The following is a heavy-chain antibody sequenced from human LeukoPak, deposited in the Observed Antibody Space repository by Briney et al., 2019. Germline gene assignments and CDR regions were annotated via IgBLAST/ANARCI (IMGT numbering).Heavy chain of an antibody. J-gene: IGHJ4*02. D-gene: IGHD3-10*01. Sequence: GESLKISCKGSGYSFTSYWIDCVRQMPGKGLEWMGIIYPGDSDTRYSPSFQGQVTISADKSISTAYLQWSSLKASGTAMYYCASAVYGSGSYPFDYWGQGTLVTVSS. V-gene: IGHV5-51*01. CDR3: ASAVYGSGSYPFDY. CDR1: GYSFTSYW. CDR2: IYPGDSDT.